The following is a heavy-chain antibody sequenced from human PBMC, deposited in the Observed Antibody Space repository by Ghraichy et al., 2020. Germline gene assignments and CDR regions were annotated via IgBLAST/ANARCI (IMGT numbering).Heavy chain of an antibody. V-gene: IGHV3-33*08. CDR2: IWYDGSQE. CDR3: ATDVTGRTQYYGMDD. CDR1: GFTFSRFG. J-gene: IGHJ6*02. Sequence: LSLTCAASGFTFSRFGMHWVRGAPDKGLEWVAGIWYDGSQEAYGDSVRGRFTISRDNSQSTLYLQMTNLRAEDTAIYYCATDVTGRTQYYGMDDWGRGTTVTVSS. D-gene: IGHD1/OR15-1a*01.